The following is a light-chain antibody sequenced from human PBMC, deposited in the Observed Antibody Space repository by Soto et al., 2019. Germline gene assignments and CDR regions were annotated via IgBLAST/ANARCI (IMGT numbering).Light chain of an antibody. CDR3: KSYAGSNTYV. Sequence: QSVLTQPPSASGSPGQSVTISCTGTKNDIGVYDFVSWYQHHPGKAPRLIIYEVVQRPSGVPDRFSGSKSGNTVSLTVSGLQAADEADYFCKSYAGSNTYVFGSGTKLTVL. CDR1: KNDIGVYDF. V-gene: IGLV2-8*01. CDR2: EVV. J-gene: IGLJ1*01.